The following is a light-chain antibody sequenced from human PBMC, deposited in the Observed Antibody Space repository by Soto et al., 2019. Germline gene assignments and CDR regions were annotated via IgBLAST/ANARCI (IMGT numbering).Light chain of an antibody. CDR3: QQRSNWQVT. CDR1: QYVSSF. V-gene: IGKV3-11*01. J-gene: IGKJ5*01. Sequence: EIVLTQSPATLSLSPGERATLSCRASQYVSSFLAWYQQKPGQAPRLLIYGASTRATGIPARFSGSGSGTEFTLTISSLQSEDFAVYYCQQRSNWQVTFGQGTRLEI. CDR2: GAS.